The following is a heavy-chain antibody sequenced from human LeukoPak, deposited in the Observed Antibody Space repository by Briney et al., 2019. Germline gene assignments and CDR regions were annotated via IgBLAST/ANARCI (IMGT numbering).Heavy chain of an antibody. V-gene: IGHV3-30*02. CDR2: IRYDGGNK. D-gene: IGHD5-24*01. J-gene: IGHJ4*02. CDR1: GFTFSSYG. Sequence: PGGSLRLSCAASGFTFSSYGMHWVRQAPGKGLEWVAFIRYDGGNKYYADSVKCRFTISRDNSKNTLYLKMNSLRAEDTAVYYCAKEHRDGYNYDQIDYWGQGTLVTVSS. CDR3: AKEHRDGYNYDQIDY.